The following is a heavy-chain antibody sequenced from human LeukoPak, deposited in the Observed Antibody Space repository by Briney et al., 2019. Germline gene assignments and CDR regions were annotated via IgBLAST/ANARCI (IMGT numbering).Heavy chain of an antibody. Sequence: GGSLRLSCTASGFTFSNYHMNWVRQAPGKGLEWGTSVSSSSVYTHYADSVKGRFTISRDNGKNSLYLQMNSLRAEDTALYYCARDALRDDAFDIWGQGTLVTVSS. CDR3: ARDALRDDAFDI. CDR2: VSSSSVYT. J-gene: IGHJ3*02. CDR1: GFTFSNYH. V-gene: IGHV3-21*04.